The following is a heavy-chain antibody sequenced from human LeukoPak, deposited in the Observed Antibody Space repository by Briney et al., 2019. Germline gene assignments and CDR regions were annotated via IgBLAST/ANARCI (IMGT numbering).Heavy chain of an antibody. CDR1: GGSFSGYY. CDR2: INHSGST. J-gene: IGHJ4*02. V-gene: IGHV4-34*01. D-gene: IGHD3-22*01. Sequence: SETLSLTCAVYGGSFSGYYWSWIRQPPGKGLEWIGEINHSGSTNYNPSLKSRVTISVDTSKNRFSLKLSSVTAADTAVYYCARGRVVVTFDYWGQGTLVTVSS. CDR3: ARGRVVVTFDY.